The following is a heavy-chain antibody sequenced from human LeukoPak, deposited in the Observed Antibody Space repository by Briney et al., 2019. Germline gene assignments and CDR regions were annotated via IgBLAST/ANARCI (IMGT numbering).Heavy chain of an antibody. Sequence: SETLSLTCTVSGGSISSYYWSWIRQPPGKGLEWIGYIYDSGSTKYNPSLQSRVTISVDTSRNQFSLKLSSVTAADTAVYYCARVGDWNDLVYWGQGTLVTVSS. CDR3: ARVGDWNDLVY. CDR1: GGSISSYY. CDR2: IYDSGST. D-gene: IGHD1-1*01. J-gene: IGHJ4*02. V-gene: IGHV4-59*08.